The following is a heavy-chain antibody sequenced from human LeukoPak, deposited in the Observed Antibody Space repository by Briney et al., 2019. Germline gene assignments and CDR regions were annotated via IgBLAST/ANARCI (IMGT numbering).Heavy chain of an antibody. V-gene: IGHV4-61*02. Sequence: SETLSPTCTVSGGSISSGSYYWSWIRQPAGKGLEWIGRIYTSGSTNYNPSLKSRVTISVDTSKNQFSLKLSSVTAADTAVYYCARDVHDYSNYWWFDPWGQGTLVTVSS. D-gene: IGHD4-11*01. J-gene: IGHJ5*02. CDR3: ARDVHDYSNYWWFDP. CDR1: GGSISSGSYY. CDR2: IYTSGST.